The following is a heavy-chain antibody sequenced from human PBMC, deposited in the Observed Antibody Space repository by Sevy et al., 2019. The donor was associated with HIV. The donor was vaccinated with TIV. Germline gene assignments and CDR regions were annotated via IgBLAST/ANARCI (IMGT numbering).Heavy chain of an antibody. CDR1: GGSINSRTSY. CDR3: SRLEAARPKWYYFDY. D-gene: IGHD6-6*01. V-gene: IGHV4-39*07. J-gene: IGHJ4*02. Sequence: SETLSLTCTVSGGSINSRTSYWGWIRQPPGKGLEWIGIIYYSGVTYYNPSLKSRVTISVDTSKNQFSLKLSSVTAADAAVYDWSRLEAARPKWYYFDYWGQGTLVTVSS. CDR2: IYYSGVT.